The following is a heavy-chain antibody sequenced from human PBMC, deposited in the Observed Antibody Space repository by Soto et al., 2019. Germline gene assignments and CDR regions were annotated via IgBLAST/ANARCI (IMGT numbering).Heavy chain of an antibody. D-gene: IGHD6-6*01. CDR3: GRVGSASSPIDY. J-gene: IGHJ4*02. Sequence: QVQLVQSGAEVRKPGASVKVSCKTSGYSFITYAISWVRQATGQGHEWMGYISAHDGNTNYAQKLQARVTMTTDTSTITAYMELRSLTSDDTAVYYCGRVGSASSPIDYWGPGTLVTVSS. CDR2: ISAHDGNT. CDR1: GYSFITYA. V-gene: IGHV1-18*01.